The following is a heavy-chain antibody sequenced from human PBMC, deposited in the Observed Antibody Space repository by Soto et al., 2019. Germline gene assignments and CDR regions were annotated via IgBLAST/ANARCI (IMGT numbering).Heavy chain of an antibody. CDR2: IYYSGST. J-gene: IGHJ4*02. V-gene: IGHV4-39*01. CDR3: ARRGSSSWYGY. D-gene: IGHD6-13*01. Sequence: SETLSLTCTVSGGSVSSDSYYWGWIRQPPGKGLEWIGSIYYSGSTYYNPSLKSRVTISVDTSKNQFSLKLSSVTAADTAVYYCARRGSSSWYGYWGQGTLVTVSS. CDR1: GGSVSSDSYY.